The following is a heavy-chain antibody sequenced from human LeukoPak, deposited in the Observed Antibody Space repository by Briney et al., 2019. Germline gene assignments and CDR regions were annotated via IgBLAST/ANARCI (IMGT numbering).Heavy chain of an antibody. CDR2: IYYSGST. D-gene: IGHD3-9*01. J-gene: IGHJ4*02. CDR1: GGSISSSSYY. Sequence: SETLSLACTVSGGSISSSSYYWGWIRQPPGKGLEWIGSIYYSGSTYYNPSLKSRVTISVDTSKNQFSLKLRSVTAADTAVYYCARVTGYMIEDYFDYWGQGILVTVSS. V-gene: IGHV4-39*07. CDR3: ARVTGYMIEDYFDY.